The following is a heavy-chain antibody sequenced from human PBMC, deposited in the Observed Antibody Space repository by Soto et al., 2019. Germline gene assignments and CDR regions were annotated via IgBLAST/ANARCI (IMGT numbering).Heavy chain of an antibody. CDR3: ARDGGSYHVVDINYYYYGMDV. V-gene: IGHV1-18*01. CDR1: GYTFTSYG. D-gene: IGHD1-26*01. CDR2: ISAYNGNT. Sequence: ASVKVSCKASGYTFTSYGISWVRQAPGQGLEWMGWISAYNGNTNYAQKLQGRVTMTTDTSTSTAYMELRSLRSDDTAVYYCARDGGSYHVVDINYYYYGMDVWGQGTTVTVSS. J-gene: IGHJ6*02.